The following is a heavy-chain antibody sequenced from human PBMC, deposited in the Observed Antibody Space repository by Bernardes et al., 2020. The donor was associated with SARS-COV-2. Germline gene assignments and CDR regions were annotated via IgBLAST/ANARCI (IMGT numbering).Heavy chain of an antibody. CDR3: SSAPYDSVVGYFQH. CDR1: GFTVSSDY. CDR2: IYPDAGT. Sequence: GGSLRLSCATSGFTVSSDYMSWVRQAPGKGLEWVSVIYPDAGTHYADSVKGRFTISRYKSKNTLYLQMKSLGTEDTAGYYCSSAPYDSVVGYFQHWSQGTRVTGSA. J-gene: IGHJ1*01. V-gene: IGHV3-66*02. D-gene: IGHD3-10*01.